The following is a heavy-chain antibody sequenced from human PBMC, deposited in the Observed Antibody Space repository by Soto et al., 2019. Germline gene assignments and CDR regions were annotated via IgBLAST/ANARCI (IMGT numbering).Heavy chain of an antibody. D-gene: IGHD3-10*01. J-gene: IGHJ3*02. V-gene: IGHV4-39*07. CDR3: ARTDGSGSYSHRLNAFDI. CDR2: IYHRGST. Sequence: ETLSLTCTVSGGSISSSSCHWGWIRQPPGKGLEWIGEIYHRGSTNYNPSLQSRVTMSVDKSKNQFSLKLSSVTAADTAVYYCARTDGSGSYSHRLNAFDIWGQGTMVTVSS. CDR1: GGSISSSSCH.